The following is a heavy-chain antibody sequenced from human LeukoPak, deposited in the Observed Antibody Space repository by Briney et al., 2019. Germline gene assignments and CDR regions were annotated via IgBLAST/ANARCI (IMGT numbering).Heavy chain of an antibody. V-gene: IGHV1-2*02. CDR1: GYTFTGYY. CDR2: INPNSGGT. J-gene: IGHJ4*02. Sequence: ASVKVSCKASGYTFTGYYMHWVRQAPGQGLEWMGWINPNSGGTNYAQKFQGRVTMTRDTSISTAYMELSRLRSDDTAVYYCARISTGTEGVIDYWGQGTLVTVSS. D-gene: IGHD1-1*01. CDR3: ARISTGTEGVIDY.